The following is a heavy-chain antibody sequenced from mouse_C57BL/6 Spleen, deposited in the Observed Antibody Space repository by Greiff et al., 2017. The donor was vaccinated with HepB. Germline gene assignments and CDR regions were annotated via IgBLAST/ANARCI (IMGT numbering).Heavy chain of an antibody. J-gene: IGHJ3*01. V-gene: IGHV10-3*01. Sequence: EVKLVESGGGLVQPLGSLKLSCAASGFTFNTYAMHWVRQAPGKGLEWVARIRSKSSNYATYYADSVKDRFTISRDDSQSMRYLQMNNLKTDDTDMYYCGGALDGVFAYWGQGTLVTVSA. CDR1: GFTFNTYA. CDR2: IRSKSSNYAT. CDR3: GGALDGVFAY.